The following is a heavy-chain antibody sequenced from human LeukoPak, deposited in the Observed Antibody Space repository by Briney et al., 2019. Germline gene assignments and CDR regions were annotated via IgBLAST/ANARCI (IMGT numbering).Heavy chain of an antibody. V-gene: IGHV3-23*01. CDR1: GFTFSSYA. D-gene: IGHD4-23*01. CDR2: ISGSGGST. CDR3: AKDLGCGLRWDMFDY. J-gene: IGHJ4*02. Sequence: PGGSLRLSCAASGFTFSSYAMSWVRQAPGKGLEWVSAISGSGGSTYYADSVKGRFTISRDNSKNTLYLQMNSLRAEDTAVYYCAKDLGCGLRWDMFDYWGQGTLVTVSS.